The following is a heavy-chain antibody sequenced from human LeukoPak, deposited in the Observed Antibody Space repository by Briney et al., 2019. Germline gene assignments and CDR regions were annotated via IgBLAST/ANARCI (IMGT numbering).Heavy chain of an antibody. V-gene: IGHV4-34*01. D-gene: IGHD3-10*01. CDR2: INPSGSA. CDR3: ARFGTY. Sequence: SETLSLTCAVSGGSFSGYLWSWIRQPPGKGLEWIGEINPSGSANYNPSLKSRVTISVDTSKNQFSLKLSSVTAADTAVYYCARFGTYWGQGTLVTVSS. CDR1: GGSFSGYL. J-gene: IGHJ4*02.